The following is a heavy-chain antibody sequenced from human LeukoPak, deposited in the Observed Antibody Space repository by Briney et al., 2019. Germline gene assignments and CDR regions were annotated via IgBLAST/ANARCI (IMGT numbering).Heavy chain of an antibody. J-gene: IGHJ3*02. CDR1: GGTFSSYA. CDR3: ARGRFRTDSSDAFDI. D-gene: IGHD3-22*01. Sequence: GASVKVSCKASGGTFSSYAISWVRQAPGQGLEWMGRIIPIFGIANYAQKFQGRVTITADKSTSTAYMELNSLRSEDTAVYYCARGRFRTDSSDAFDIWGQGTMVTVSS. V-gene: IGHV1-69*04. CDR2: IIPIFGIA.